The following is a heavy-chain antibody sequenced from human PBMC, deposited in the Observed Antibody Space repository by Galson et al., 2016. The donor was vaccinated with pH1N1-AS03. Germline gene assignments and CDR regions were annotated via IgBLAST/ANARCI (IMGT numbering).Heavy chain of an antibody. CDR2: IRWNGDK. V-gene: IGHV2-5*01. CDR3: ARDYNWRIDY. D-gene: IGHD1-1*01. CDR1: GFSLTTTKEG. J-gene: IGHJ4*02. Sequence: PALVKPTQTLTLTCTFSGFSLTTTKEGVGWIRQPPGKALEWLALIRWNGDKHCSPSLRSRLTVTKDTSRNQVVFTMTNLDPVASATYFCARDYNWRIDYWGQGTLVTVSS.